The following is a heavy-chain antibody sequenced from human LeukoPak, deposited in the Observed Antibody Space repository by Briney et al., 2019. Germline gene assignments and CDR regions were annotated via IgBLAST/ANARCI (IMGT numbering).Heavy chain of an antibody. J-gene: IGHJ4*02. CDR2: ITGDGSST. D-gene: IGHD3-10*01. Sequence: GGSLRLSCVGSGFTFSSYWMYWVRQAPGKGLVWASRITGDGSSTSYADSVKGRFTISRDNARDTVYLQLNSLRVEDTATYYCARAYTDPGRAYWGQGTLVTVSS. CDR1: GFTFSSYW. CDR3: ARAYTDPGRAY. V-gene: IGHV3-74*01.